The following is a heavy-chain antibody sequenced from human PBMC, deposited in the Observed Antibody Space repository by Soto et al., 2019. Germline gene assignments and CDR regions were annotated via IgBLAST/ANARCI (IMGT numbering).Heavy chain of an antibody. V-gene: IGHV3-48*02. D-gene: IGHD1-7*01. Sequence: GGSLRLSCAASGFTFSSYSMNWVRQAPGKGLEWVSYISSSSSTKYYADSVKGGFTISRDNAKNSLYLQMNSLRDEDTAVYYCARVIYNWNYGTIDYWGQGTLVTVSS. J-gene: IGHJ4*02. CDR3: ARVIYNWNYGTIDY. CDR1: GFTFSSYS. CDR2: ISSSSSTK.